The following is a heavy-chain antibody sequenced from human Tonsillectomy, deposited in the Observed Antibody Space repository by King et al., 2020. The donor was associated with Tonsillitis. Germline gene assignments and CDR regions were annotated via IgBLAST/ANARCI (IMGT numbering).Heavy chain of an antibody. D-gene: IGHD1-26*01. CDR2: MYYSGTI. V-gene: IGHV4-39*01. J-gene: IGHJ4*02. CDR1: GGSISSSDQY. Sequence: QLQESGPGVVKPSETLSLTCTVSGGSISSSDQYWAWIRQPPGKGLEWIGYMYYSGTIFYNPSLKSRITISGGTSENRFSLKLGSVTAADTAVYFCARSVSGSFDYWGQGALVTVSS. CDR3: ARSVSGSFDY.